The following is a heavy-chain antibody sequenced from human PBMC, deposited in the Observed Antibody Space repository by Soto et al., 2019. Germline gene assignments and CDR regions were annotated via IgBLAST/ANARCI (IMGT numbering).Heavy chain of an antibody. J-gene: IGHJ6*02. V-gene: IGHV4-59*12. CDR2: IYYSGST. Sequence: ETLSLTCTVSGGSFTSYYWSCIRQPPGKALEWIGTIYYSGSTNYNPSLKSRVSLSVDTSKNQFSLKVGSVTAADTAVYFCARALYGSGVLDVWGQGTTVTVSS. CDR1: GGSFTSYY. D-gene: IGHD3-10*01. CDR3: ARALYGSGVLDV.